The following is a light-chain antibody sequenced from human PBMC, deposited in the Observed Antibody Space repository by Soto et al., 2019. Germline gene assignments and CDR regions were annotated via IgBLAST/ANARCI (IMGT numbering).Light chain of an antibody. V-gene: IGKV3-15*01. CDR2: GAS. CDR1: QSVSSN. CDR3: QQYNNWPPWT. Sequence: EIVMTQSPATLSVSPGERATLSCRASQSVSSNLAWYQQKPGQAPRLLISGASTRATGIPARFSRSGSGTEFTLTISSLQSEDFAVYYCQQYNNWPPWTFGQGTKVEIK. J-gene: IGKJ1*01.